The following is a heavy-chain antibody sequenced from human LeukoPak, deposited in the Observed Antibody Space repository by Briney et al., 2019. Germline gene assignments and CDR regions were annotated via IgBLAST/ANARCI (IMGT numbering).Heavy chain of an antibody. Sequence: ASVKVSCKASGYTFTGYYMHWVRQAPGQGLEWMGWINPNSGGTNYAQKFQGRVTMTRDTSISTAYMELSRLRSDDAAVYYCATPYYYDSSGRLAFDIWGQGTMVTVSS. J-gene: IGHJ3*02. D-gene: IGHD3-22*01. CDR2: INPNSGGT. CDR3: ATPYYYDSSGRLAFDI. CDR1: GYTFTGYY. V-gene: IGHV1-2*02.